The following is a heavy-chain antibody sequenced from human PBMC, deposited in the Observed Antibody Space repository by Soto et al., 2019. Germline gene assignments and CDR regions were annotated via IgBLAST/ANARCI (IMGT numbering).Heavy chain of an antibody. V-gene: IGHV4-39*01. CDR3: ARHGSH. Sequence: SESLSLTCDFSCVAISDTSYYWGWIRQPPGKGLEWIGTIYFSGTTFYNPSLKSRLTISVDTSKNQFSLRLSSVTAADTAVYYCARHGSHWGQGTLVTVSS. J-gene: IGHJ4*02. CDR2: IYFSGTT. CDR1: CVAISDTSYY.